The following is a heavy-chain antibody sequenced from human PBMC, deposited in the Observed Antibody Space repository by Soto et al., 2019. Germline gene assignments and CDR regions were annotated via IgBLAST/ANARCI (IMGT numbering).Heavy chain of an antibody. CDR3: ARDGDGYDH. V-gene: IGHV4-61*01. CDR2: IYSSGGT. J-gene: IGHJ1*01. CDR1: GGSISSGSYY. Sequence: QVQLQESGPGLVKPSETLSLTCSVSGGSISSGSYYWTWIRQPPGKGLEWIGYIYSSGGTSYNPSPKXRXTXXVDTSKNQFSLKLSSVTAADTAVYYCARDGDGYDHWGQGTLVTVSS. D-gene: IGHD5-12*01.